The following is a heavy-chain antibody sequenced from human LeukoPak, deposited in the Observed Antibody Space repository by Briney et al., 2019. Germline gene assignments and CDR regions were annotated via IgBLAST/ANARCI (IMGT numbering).Heavy chain of an antibody. Sequence: SETLSLTCTVSGASISSYYWSWIRQPPGKGVEWIGYIHYSEGTKYNPSLKSRVTISVDTSKNQFSLKLSSVTAADTAVYYCARQCYYYSIDSWGQGTLVTVSS. V-gene: IGHV4-59*08. CDR2: IHYSEGT. D-gene: IGHD3-22*01. CDR1: GASISSYY. J-gene: IGHJ4*02. CDR3: ARQCYYYSIDS.